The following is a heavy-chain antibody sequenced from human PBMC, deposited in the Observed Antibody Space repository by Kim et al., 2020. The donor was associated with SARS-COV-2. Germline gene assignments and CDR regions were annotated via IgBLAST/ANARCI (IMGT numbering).Heavy chain of an antibody. Sequence: GGSLRLSCSASGFTLSNFAMHWVRQAPGKGLEWVAVISFDGSNRYYVDSVKGRFTISRDNSKNTLYLQMNSLRCEDTAVYYCARGRGSYSLDYWGQGTLATVSS. V-gene: IGHV3-30*04. J-gene: IGHJ4*02. CDR2: ISFDGSNR. CDR3: ARGRGSYSLDY. CDR1: GFTLSNFA. D-gene: IGHD3-10*01.